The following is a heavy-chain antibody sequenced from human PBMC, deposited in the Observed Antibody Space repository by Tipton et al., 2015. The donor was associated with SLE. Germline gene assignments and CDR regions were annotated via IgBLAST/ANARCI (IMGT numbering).Heavy chain of an antibody. Sequence: TLSLTCTVSGGSISSSSYYWGWIRQPPGKGLEWIGEIHHSGSTYYNPSLKSRVTISVDTSKNQFSLKLSSVTAADTAVYYCARQVTIFGVVIINWFDPWGQGTLVTVSS. J-gene: IGHJ5*02. V-gene: IGHV4-39*01. CDR2: IHHSGST. CDR3: ARQVTIFGVVIINWFDP. CDR1: GGSISSSSYY. D-gene: IGHD3-3*01.